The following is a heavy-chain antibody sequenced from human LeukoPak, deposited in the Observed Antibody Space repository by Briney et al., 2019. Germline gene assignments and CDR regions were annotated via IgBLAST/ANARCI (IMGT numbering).Heavy chain of an antibody. V-gene: IGHV1-69*05. CDR3: ARDGRDYGGNEKRGFDP. Sequence: SVKVSCKASGGTFSSYAISWVRQAPGQGLEWMGGIIPIFGTANYAQKFQGRVTITTDESTSTAYMELSSLRSEDTAVYYCARDGRDYGGNEKRGFDPWGQGTLVTVSS. CDR1: GGTFSSYA. CDR2: IIPIFGTA. J-gene: IGHJ5*02. D-gene: IGHD4-23*01.